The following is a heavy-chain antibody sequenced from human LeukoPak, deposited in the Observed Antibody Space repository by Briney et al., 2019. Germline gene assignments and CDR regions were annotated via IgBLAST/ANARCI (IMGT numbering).Heavy chain of an antibody. D-gene: IGHD2-15*01. CDR3: ARHGSGYCSGGSCYSAKGEFDP. J-gene: IGHJ5*02. CDR2: IYPGDSDT. CDR1: GYSFTSYW. Sequence: GESLKISCKGSGYSFTSYWIGWVRQMPGKGLEWMGIIYPGDSDTRYSPSFQGQVTISADESISTAYLQWSSLKASDTAMYYCARHGSGYCSGGSCYSAKGEFDPWGQGTLVTVSS. V-gene: IGHV5-51*01.